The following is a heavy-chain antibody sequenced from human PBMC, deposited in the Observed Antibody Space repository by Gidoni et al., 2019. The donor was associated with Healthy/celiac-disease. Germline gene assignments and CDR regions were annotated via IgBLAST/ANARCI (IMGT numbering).Heavy chain of an antibody. CDR1: GFTFSSYA. Sequence: VQLLESGGGLVQPGGSLRLSCAASGFTFSSYAMSWVRQAPGKGREWVSALSGSGGSTYYADAGKGRFTISRDNSKNTLYLQMNSLRAEDTAVYYCAKEGAVAGNGMDVWGQGTTVTVSS. V-gene: IGHV3-23*01. D-gene: IGHD6-19*01. J-gene: IGHJ6*02. CDR2: LSGSGGST. CDR3: AKEGAVAGNGMDV.